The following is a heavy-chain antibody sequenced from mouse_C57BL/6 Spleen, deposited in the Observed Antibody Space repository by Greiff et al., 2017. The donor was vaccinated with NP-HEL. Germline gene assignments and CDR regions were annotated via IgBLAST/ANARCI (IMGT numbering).Heavy chain of an antibody. CDR3: ARGGVWDYDVFAY. CDR1: GFTFSDYY. J-gene: IGHJ3*01. CDR2: INYDGSST. Sequence: EVQRVESEGGLVQPGSSMKLSCTASGFTFSDYYMAWVRQVPEKGLEWVANINYDGSSTYYLDSLKSRFIISRDNAKNILYLQMSSLKSEDTATYYCARGGVWDYDVFAYGGQGTLVTVSA. V-gene: IGHV5-16*01. D-gene: IGHD2-4*01.